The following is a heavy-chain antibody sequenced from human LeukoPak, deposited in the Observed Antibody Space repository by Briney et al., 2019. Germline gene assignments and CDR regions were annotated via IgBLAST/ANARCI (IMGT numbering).Heavy chain of an antibody. CDR2: ISRSGSTR. CDR1: GFTFSSYE. D-gene: IGHD6-19*01. CDR3: AREIVSAVAGNFDY. Sequence: GGSLRLSCAASGFTFSSYEMNWVRQAPGKGLEWVSYISRSGSTRTYADSVKGRFTISRDNAQNSLYLEMNSLRAEDTAVYYCAREIVSAVAGNFDYWGQGTLVTVSS. V-gene: IGHV3-48*03. J-gene: IGHJ4*02.